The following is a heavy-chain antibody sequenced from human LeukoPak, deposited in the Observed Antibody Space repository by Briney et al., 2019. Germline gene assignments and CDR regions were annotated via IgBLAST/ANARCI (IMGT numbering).Heavy chain of an antibody. J-gene: IGHJ2*01. Sequence: KSSETLSLTCTVSGGSISSHYWSWIRQPPGKGLEWIGYIYYSGSANYNPSLKSRVTISVDTSKNQFSLKLSSVTAADTAVYYCARVAVAGPHWYFDLWGRGSLVTVSS. V-gene: IGHV4-59*11. CDR3: ARVAVAGPHWYFDL. CDR2: IYYSGSA. CDR1: GGSISSHY. D-gene: IGHD6-19*01.